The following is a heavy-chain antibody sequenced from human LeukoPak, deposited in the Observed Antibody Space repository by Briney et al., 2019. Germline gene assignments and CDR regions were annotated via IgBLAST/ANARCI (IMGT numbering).Heavy chain of an antibody. CDR3: AREKYYYDSNYYYVKYFDY. V-gene: IGHV3-21*04. CDR1: GFTFNSYS. CDR2: ISSSSRFI. D-gene: IGHD3-22*01. J-gene: IGHJ4*01. Sequence: GGSLRLSCAASGFTFNSYSMNWFRQAPGKGLEWVSSISSSSRFIYYADSVKGRFTISRDNAKNSLYLQMNSLRAEDTAVYYCAREKYYYDSNYYYVKYFDYWGHGTLVTVSS.